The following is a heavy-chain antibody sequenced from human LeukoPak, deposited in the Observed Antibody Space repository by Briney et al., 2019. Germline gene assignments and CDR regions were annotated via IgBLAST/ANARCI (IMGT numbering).Heavy chain of an antibody. CDR1: GGSISSSSYY. CDR2: IYYSGST. J-gene: IGHJ4*02. Sequence: PSETLSLTCTVSGGSISSSSYYWGWIRQPPGTGLEWIGSIYYSGSTYYNPSLKSRVTISVDTSKNQFSLKPSSVTAADTAVYYCARVKDDSSGYSIDYWGQGTLVTVSS. D-gene: IGHD3-22*01. CDR3: ARVKDDSSGYSIDY. V-gene: IGHV4-39*07.